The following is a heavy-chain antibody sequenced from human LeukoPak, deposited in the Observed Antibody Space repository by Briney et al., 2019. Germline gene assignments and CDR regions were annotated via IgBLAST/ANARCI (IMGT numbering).Heavy chain of an antibody. Sequence: SQTLSLTCTVSGGSISSGGYYWSWIRQHPGKGLEWIGYIYYSGGTYYNPSLKSRVTISVDTSKNQFSLKLSSVTAADTAVYYCARDLGRLIDYWGQGTLVTVSS. CDR1: GGSISSGGYY. CDR2: IYYSGGT. V-gene: IGHV4-31*03. J-gene: IGHJ4*02. CDR3: ARDLGRLIDY. D-gene: IGHD1-26*01.